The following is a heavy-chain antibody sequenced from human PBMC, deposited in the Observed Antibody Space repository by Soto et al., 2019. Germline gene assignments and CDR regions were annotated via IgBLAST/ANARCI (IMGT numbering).Heavy chain of an antibody. D-gene: IGHD5-12*01. CDR2: ISGSGGST. V-gene: IGHV3-23*01. CDR1: GFTFSSYA. J-gene: IGHJ3*02. CDR3: ATSSPPSYSGYDSPDAFDI. Sequence: EVQLLESGGGLVQPGGSLRLSCAASGFTFSSYAMRWVRQAPGKGLEWVSAISGSGGSTYYADSVKGRFTISRDNSKNTLYLQMNSLRAEDTAVYYCATSSPPSYSGYDSPDAFDIWGQGTMVTVSS.